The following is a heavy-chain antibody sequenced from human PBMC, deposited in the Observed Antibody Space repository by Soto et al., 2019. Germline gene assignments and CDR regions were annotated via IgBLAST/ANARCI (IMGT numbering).Heavy chain of an antibody. J-gene: IGHJ5*02. Sequence: QEQLVQSGAEVKEPGASVKVSCKASGYTFINYYIHWVRQAPGQGLEWMAIINPMGGSTNYAQEFQGRVTLTSDMSTSTVYMELSSLRFEDTALFYCARDLAAGDLWGQGTLVTVSS. CDR3: ARDLAAGDL. CDR1: GYTFINYY. CDR2: INPMGGST. D-gene: IGHD6-13*01. V-gene: IGHV1-46*01.